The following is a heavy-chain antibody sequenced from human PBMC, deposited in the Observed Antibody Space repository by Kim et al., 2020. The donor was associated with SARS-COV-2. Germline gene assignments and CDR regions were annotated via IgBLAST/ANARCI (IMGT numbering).Heavy chain of an antibody. V-gene: IGHV1-3*01. D-gene: IGHD3-3*01. CDR2: INAGNGNT. Sequence: ASVKVSCKASGYTFTSYAMHWVRQAPGQRLEWMGWINAGNGNTKYSQKFQGRVTITRDTSASTAYMELSSLRSEDTAVYYCARASLRPGYDFWSGYPTRYYYYGMDVWGQGTTVTVSS. CDR1: GYTFTSYA. CDR3: ARASLRPGYDFWSGYPTRYYYYGMDV. J-gene: IGHJ6*02.